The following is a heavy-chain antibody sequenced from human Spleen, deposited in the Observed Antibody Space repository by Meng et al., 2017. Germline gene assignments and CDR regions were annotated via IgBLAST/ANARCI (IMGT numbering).Heavy chain of an antibody. Sequence: GGSLRLSCAASGFTFDDYAMHWVRQAPGKGLEWVSGISWHTINVVYADSVKGRFTISRDNAKNSLYLQMNSLRAEDTAFYYCAKDISPWLTCSGGNCYPFFEYWGQGVLVTVSS. CDR3: AKDISPWLTCSGGNCYPFFEY. CDR1: GFTFDDYA. V-gene: IGHV3-9*01. J-gene: IGHJ4*02. D-gene: IGHD2-15*01. CDR2: ISWHTINV.